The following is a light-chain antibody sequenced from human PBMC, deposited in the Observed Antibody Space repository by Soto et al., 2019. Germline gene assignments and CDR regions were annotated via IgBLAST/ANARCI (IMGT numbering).Light chain of an antibody. CDR1: QSVSSY. CDR3: QQRSNWPPKIT. CDR2: DAF. J-gene: IGKJ5*01. Sequence: EIVLTQSPATLSLSPGERATLSCRSSQSVSSYLAWYQQKPGQAPRLLISDAFNRATGIPARFSGSGSGTDFTLTISSLEPEDFAVYYCQQRSNWPPKITFGQGTRLEIK. V-gene: IGKV3-11*01.